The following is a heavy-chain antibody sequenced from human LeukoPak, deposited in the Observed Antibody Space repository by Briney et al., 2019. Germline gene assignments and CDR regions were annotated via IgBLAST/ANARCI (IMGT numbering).Heavy chain of an antibody. CDR2: INHSGST. D-gene: IGHD2-2*01. CDR3: ARGSCSSTSCYFAY. J-gene: IGHJ4*02. Sequence: SETLSLTCAVYGGSFSGYYWSWICQPPGKGLEWIGEINHSGSTNYNPSLKSRVTISVDTSKNQFSLKLSSVTAADTAVYYCARGSCSSTSCYFAYWGQGTLVTVSS. V-gene: IGHV4-34*01. CDR1: GGSFSGYY.